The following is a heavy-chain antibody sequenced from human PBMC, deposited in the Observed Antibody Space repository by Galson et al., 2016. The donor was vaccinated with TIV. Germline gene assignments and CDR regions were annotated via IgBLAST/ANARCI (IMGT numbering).Heavy chain of an antibody. CDR2: VSNDGSQT. D-gene: IGHD5-24*01. Sequence: SLRLSCAASGFDFSSYSLHWVRQAPGTGPESVAVVSNDGSQTYYANSVRGRFTISRDNFMSTVFLQMNSLRAEDAAVYYCVRDGPEGYNDLDYWGLGTLVTVSS. J-gene: IGHJ4*02. V-gene: IGHV3-30-3*01. CDR3: VRDGPEGYNDLDY. CDR1: GFDFSSYS.